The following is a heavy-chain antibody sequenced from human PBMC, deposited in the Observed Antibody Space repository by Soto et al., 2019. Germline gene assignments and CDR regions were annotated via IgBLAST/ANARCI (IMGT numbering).Heavy chain of an antibody. D-gene: IGHD6-6*01. J-gene: IGHJ6*02. CDR1: GFTVSSNY. CDR3: ARGAYSSSFYGMDV. CDR2: IYSGGST. Sequence: PGGSLRLSCAASGFTVSSNYMSWVRQAPGKGLEWVSVIYSGGSTYYADSVKGRFTISRDNSKNTLYLQMNSLGAEDTAVYYCARGAYSSSFYGMDVWGQGTTVTVSS. V-gene: IGHV3-53*01.